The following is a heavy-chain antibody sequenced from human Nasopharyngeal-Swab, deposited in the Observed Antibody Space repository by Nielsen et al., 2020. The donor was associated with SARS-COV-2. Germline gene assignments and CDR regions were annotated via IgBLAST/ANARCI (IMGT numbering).Heavy chain of an antibody. Sequence: WIRQPPGKALEWLALIYWDDDKRYSPSLKSRLTITKDTSKNQVVLTMTNMDPVDTATYYCAHRRGYYYDSSGLPSDAFDIWGQGTMVTVSS. D-gene: IGHD3-22*01. V-gene: IGHV2-5*02. CDR3: AHRRGYYYDSSGLPSDAFDI. J-gene: IGHJ3*02. CDR2: IYWDDDK.